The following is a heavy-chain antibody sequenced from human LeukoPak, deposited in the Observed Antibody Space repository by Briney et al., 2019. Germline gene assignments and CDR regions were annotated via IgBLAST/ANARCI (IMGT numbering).Heavy chain of an antibody. J-gene: IGHJ6*03. V-gene: IGHV3-23*01. Sequence: GGSLRLSCAASVFTFSTYNMNWVRQAPGKGLEWVSAISGSGGSAYYADSVKGRFTISRDNSKNTLYLQMNSLRAEDTAVYYCAELGITMIGGVWGKGTTVTISS. CDR3: AELGITMIGGV. CDR2: ISGSGGSA. D-gene: IGHD3-10*02. CDR1: VFTFSTYN.